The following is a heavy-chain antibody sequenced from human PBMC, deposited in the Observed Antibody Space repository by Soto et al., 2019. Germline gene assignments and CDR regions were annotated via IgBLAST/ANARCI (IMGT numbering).Heavy chain of an antibody. CDR2: IYATGTT. Sequence: TSWTFSLICTVSGDSIGGFYWSWIRKSAGKGLEWIGRIYATGTTDYNPSLKSRVMMSVDTSKKQFSLKLRSVTAADTAGYYCGRDGTKTLRGWLDHWGQRMLVTV. D-gene: IGHD1-1*01. V-gene: IGHV4-4*07. CDR1: GDSIGGFY. CDR3: GRDGTKTLRGWLDH. J-gene: IGHJ5*02.